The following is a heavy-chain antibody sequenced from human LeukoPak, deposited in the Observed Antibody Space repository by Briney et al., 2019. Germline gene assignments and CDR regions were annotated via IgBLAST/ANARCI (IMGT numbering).Heavy chain of an antibody. CDR2: INPNSGGT. D-gene: IGHD2-2*01. Sequence: GASVKVSCKASGYTFTGYYMHWVRQAPGQGLEWMGWINPNSGGTNYAQKFQGRVTMTRDTSISTAYMELSRLRSDDTAVYYCARDAAAAAAPHYYYYMDVWGKGTTVTVSS. CDR3: ARDAAAAAAPHYYYYMDV. CDR1: GYTFTGYY. V-gene: IGHV1-2*02. J-gene: IGHJ6*03.